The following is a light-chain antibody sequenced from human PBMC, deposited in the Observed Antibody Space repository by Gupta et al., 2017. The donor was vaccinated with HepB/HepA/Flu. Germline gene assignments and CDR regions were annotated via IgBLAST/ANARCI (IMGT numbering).Light chain of an antibody. CDR2: DAS. CDR1: QSVGTY. CDR3: QQYDDSPRA. V-gene: IGKV3-15*01. J-gene: IGKJ1*01. Sequence: IVLTQSPATLSVSPGETATLSCRASQSVGTYLAWYQQRPGQAPRLLMFDASIRIAGIPGRFSGSGSGTEFTLTISSLQSEDSALYYCQQYDDSPRAFGQGTKVELK.